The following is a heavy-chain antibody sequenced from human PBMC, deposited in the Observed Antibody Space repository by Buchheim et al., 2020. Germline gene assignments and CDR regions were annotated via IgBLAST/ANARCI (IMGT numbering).Heavy chain of an antibody. V-gene: IGHV1-46*01. CDR3: ARAFEAARGGYYFDY. D-gene: IGHD2-15*01. J-gene: IGHJ4*02. Sequence: QVQLVQSGAEVKKPGVSVRVSCKASGYTFTSYFMHWVRQAPGQGLEWMGMVNPNGGGTSYAQKFQGRVTMTRDTSTNTVYMELSSLKSEDAAVYYCARAFEAARGGYYFDYWGQGAL. CDR1: GYTFTSYF. CDR2: VNPNGGGT.